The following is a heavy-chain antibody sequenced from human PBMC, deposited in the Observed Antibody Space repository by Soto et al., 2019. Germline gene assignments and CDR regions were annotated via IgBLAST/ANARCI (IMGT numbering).Heavy chain of an antibody. CDR2: IGTAGDT. J-gene: IGHJ3*02. CDR3: ARDYCSGGSFYSSVGPNAFDI. D-gene: IGHD2-15*01. Sequence: PGGSVRLSCAASGFTFSSSDMHWVRQATGKGLEWVSAIGTAGDTYYPGSVKGRFTISRENAKNSLYVQMNSLRAGDRAVYYCARDYCSGGSFYSSVGPNAFDIWGQGTMVTVSS. V-gene: IGHV3-13*01. CDR1: GFTFSSSD.